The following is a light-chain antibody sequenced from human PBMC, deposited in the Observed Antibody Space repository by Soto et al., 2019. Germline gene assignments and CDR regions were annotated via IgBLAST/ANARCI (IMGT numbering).Light chain of an antibody. V-gene: IGKV1-5*01. CDR1: QSISSW. CDR2: DAS. CDR3: QQYNSYPGT. Sequence: DIQMTQSPSTLSSSVVDRVTITCRASQSISSWLAWYQQKPGKAPKLLIYDASRLESGVPSRFSGSGSGTEFTLTISSLQPDDFAPYYCQQYNSYPGTFGQGTKLEIK. J-gene: IGKJ2*02.